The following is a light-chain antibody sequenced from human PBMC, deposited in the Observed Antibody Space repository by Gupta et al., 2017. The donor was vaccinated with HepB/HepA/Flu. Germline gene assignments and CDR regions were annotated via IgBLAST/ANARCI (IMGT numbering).Light chain of an antibody. Sequence: EIVLTQSPATLSLSPGERATLSCRASQSVSSYLAWYQQKPGQAPRLLIYDASNWATGVPARLRGSGSVTDFTLTIISLEPEDFAVYYCHQCSNWPRSLGQGTRLEIE. CDR2: DAS. CDR3: HQCSNWPRS. V-gene: IGKV3-11*01. CDR1: QSVSSY. J-gene: IGKJ2*03.